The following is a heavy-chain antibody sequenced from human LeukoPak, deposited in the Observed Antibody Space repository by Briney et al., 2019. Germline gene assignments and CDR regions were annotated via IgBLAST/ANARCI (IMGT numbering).Heavy chain of an antibody. Sequence: PGGSLRLSCAASGFTFSSYSMNWVRQAPGKGLEWVAVISYDGSNKYYADSVKGRFTISRDNSKNTLYLQMNSLRAEDTAVYYCATGYEAFYIWGQGTIGTVSS. CDR1: GFTFSSYS. CDR2: ISYDGSNK. J-gene: IGHJ3*02. CDR3: ATGYEAFYI. D-gene: IGHD6-13*01. V-gene: IGHV3-30*03.